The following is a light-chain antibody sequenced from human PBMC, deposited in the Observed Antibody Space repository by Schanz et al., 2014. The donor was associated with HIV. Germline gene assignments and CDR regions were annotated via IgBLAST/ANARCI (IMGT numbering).Light chain of an antibody. Sequence: QSALTQPASVSGSPGQSITISCTGTSSDVGGYSSVSWYQQHPGKVPKLMIYDVSNRPSGVSNRFSGSKSGNTASLTVSGLQAEDEADYYCSSYGGFNNFVVFGGGTKLTVL. J-gene: IGLJ2*01. CDR3: SSYGGFNNFVV. CDR2: DVS. CDR1: SSDVGGYSS. V-gene: IGLV2-14*01.